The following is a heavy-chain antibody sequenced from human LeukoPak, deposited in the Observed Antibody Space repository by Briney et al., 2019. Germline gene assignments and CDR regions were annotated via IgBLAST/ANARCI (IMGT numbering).Heavy chain of an antibody. J-gene: IGHJ4*02. V-gene: IGHV1-69*05. CDR1: GGTFSSYA. CDR2: IIPIFGTA. Sequence: SVKVSCKASGGTFSSYAISWVRQAPGQGLEWMGGIIPIFGTANYAQKFQGRVTITTDESTSTAYMELSSLRSDDTAVYYCARESGITIFGDYWGQGTLVTVSS. D-gene: IGHD3-3*01. CDR3: ARESGITIFGDY.